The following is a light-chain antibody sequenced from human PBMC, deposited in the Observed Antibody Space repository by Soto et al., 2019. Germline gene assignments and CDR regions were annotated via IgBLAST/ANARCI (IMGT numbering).Light chain of an antibody. V-gene: IGKV3-15*01. Sequence: EIVMTQSPATLSVSPGERATLSCRASQSVGSNLAWYQQKPGQAPRLLIYGASTRATGIPARFSGSGSGTEFTLTISSLQYEDFDVYYCQQYNNWPLTFGGGTKVDIK. J-gene: IGKJ4*01. CDR3: QQYNNWPLT. CDR1: QSVGSN. CDR2: GAS.